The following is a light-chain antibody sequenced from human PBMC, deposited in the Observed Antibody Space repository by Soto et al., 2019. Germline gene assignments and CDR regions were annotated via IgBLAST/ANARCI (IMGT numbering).Light chain of an antibody. CDR2: EGS. V-gene: IGLV2-23*01. CDR3: CSSAGSSTLV. CDR1: SSDVGSYNL. J-gene: IGLJ1*01. Sequence: QSALTQPASVSGSPGQSITISCTGTSSDVGSYNLVSWYQQHPGKAPKLMIYEGSKWPSGVSNRFSGSKSGNTASLTISGLQADDEADYYCCSSAGSSTLVVGTGTKLTVL.